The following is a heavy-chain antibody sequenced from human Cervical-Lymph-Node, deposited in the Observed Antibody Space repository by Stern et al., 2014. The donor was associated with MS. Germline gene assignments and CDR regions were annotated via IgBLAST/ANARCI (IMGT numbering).Heavy chain of an antibody. Sequence: EVQLVESGGGLVQHGRSLRLSCAASGFTFGDYAMHWVRQAPGEGLEWVSGISGNGGKTDYADSVKGRFTISRDNAKNSLYLQMDSLRAEDTALYYCAKDMRGGSSYAMDVWGQGTTVTVSS. J-gene: IGHJ6*02. CDR1: GFTFGDYA. CDR3: AKDMRGGSSYAMDV. D-gene: IGHD6-6*01. V-gene: IGHV3-9*01. CDR2: ISGNGGKT.